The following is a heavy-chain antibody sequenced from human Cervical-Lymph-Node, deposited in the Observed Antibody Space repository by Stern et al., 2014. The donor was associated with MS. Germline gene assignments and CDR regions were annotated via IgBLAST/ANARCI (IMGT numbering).Heavy chain of an antibody. Sequence: VQLEESGGGVVQPGRSLTLSCAASGFSLSNSGMHWVRQAPRQGLEWVAVLSFVGGNKKYGDSVKGRFSISRDIANNTLFLQMNSLRPEGTAVYYCMGVGDAMHVWGQGTTVIVSS. CDR3: MGVGDAMHV. CDR1: GFSLSNSG. J-gene: IGHJ6*02. CDR2: LSFVGGNK. V-gene: IGHV3-30*03.